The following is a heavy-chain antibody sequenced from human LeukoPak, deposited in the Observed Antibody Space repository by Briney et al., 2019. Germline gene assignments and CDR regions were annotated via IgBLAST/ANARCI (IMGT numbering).Heavy chain of an antibody. Sequence: SETLSLTCTVSGDSISSGGYYWSWIRQPPGKGLKWIVYIYYSGSTYYNPSLKSRVTISVDTSKNQFSLKLSSVTAADTAVYYCVREDYYDSSGSHWRQGTLVTVSS. V-gene: IGHV4-30-4*01. D-gene: IGHD3-22*01. CDR1: GDSISSGGYY. J-gene: IGHJ1*01. CDR2: IYYSGST. CDR3: VREDYYDSSGSH.